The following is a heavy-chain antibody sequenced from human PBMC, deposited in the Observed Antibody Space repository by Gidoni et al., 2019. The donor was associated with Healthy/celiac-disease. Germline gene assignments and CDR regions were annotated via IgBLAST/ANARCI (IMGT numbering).Heavy chain of an antibody. V-gene: IGHV4-39*01. D-gene: IGHD2-2*01. CDR2: IYYSGST. J-gene: IGHJ3*02. CDR1: GGSISRRSYY. CDR3: ARNPSSIGDIVVVPADNEDAFDI. Sequence: QLQLQESGPGLVKPSETLSLTGTVSGGSISRRSYYWGWSRQPPGKGLEWIGRIYYSGSTYYNPSLQSRVTISVDTSKNQFSLKLSSVTAADTAVYYCARNPSSIGDIVVVPADNEDAFDIWGQGTMVTVSS.